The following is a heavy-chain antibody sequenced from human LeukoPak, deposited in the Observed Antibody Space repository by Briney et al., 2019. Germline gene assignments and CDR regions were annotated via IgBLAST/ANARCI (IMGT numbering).Heavy chain of an antibody. CDR2: IKEDGSEK. CDR3: ARDKYCSDGDCDGGSKFDY. CDR1: GFTFSNYW. Sequence: GGSLRLSCAASGFTFSNYWMSWVRQAPGKGLEWVANIKEDGSEKNYVDSVKGRFTISRDDAKKSLYLQMNSLRAEDTGVYYCARDKYCSDGDCDGGSKFDYWGQGTLVTVSS. J-gene: IGHJ4*02. V-gene: IGHV3-7*01. D-gene: IGHD2-21*02.